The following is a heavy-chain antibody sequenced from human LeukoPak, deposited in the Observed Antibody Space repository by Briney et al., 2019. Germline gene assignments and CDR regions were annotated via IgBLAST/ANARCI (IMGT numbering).Heavy chain of an antibody. Sequence: GASVKVSCKASGYTFTSSEINWVRQATGRGLEWMGWMNPNSGNTGYAQKFQGRVTMTRNISISTAYMELSSLRSEDTAVYYCTPRLGFDPWGQGTLVTVSS. CDR1: GYTFTSSE. V-gene: IGHV1-8*01. CDR3: TPRLGFDP. J-gene: IGHJ5*02. D-gene: IGHD3-9*01. CDR2: MNPNSGNT.